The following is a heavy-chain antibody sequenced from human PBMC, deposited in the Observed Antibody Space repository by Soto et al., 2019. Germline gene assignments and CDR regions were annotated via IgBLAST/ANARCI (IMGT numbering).Heavy chain of an antibody. CDR2: ISKDGMNK. CDR1: GFSFSSYA. V-gene: IGHV3-30*04. CDR3: ARDMYSSDYFVKWFEP. D-gene: IGHD6-19*01. J-gene: IGHJ5*02. Sequence: VRLVESGGGVVQPGRSLRLSCTASGFSFSSYAMYWFRQPPGKGLEWVAVISKDGMNKNYADSVKGRVNVSRDNANYSLDLQLNSLRGEDTAMYYCARDMYSSDYFVKWFEPWGQGTLVTVSS.